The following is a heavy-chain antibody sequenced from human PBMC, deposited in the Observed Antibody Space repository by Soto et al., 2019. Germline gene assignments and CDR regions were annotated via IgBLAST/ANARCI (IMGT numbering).Heavy chain of an antibody. J-gene: IGHJ6*02. CDR1: GYIFTTYG. Sequence: QIQLVQSGGEVERPGASVTVSCEASGYIFTTYGLSWVRQTPAHGLEWMGWISTDSGYTQYSQLLQGRVTMTRDTSTNTAYMELRDLTFDDTGIYYCARDRPPGSLYGMDAWGQGTAVTDSS. CDR3: ARDRPPGSLYGMDA. V-gene: IGHV1-18*01. CDR2: ISTDSGYT.